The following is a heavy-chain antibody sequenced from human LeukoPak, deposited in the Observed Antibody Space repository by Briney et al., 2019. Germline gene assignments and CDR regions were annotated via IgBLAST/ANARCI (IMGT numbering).Heavy chain of an antibody. D-gene: IGHD2-2*01. CDR3: ARADSTSYYYYYYGMDV. CDR2: INAYTGNP. V-gene: IGHV7-4-1*02. J-gene: IGHJ6*02. Sequence: ASVKVSCKASGYTFASYAMNWVRQAPGQGLEWMGWINAYTGNPTYAQGFTGRFVFSLDTSVSTAYLQISSLKAEDTAVYYCARADSTSYYYYYYGMDVWGQGTTVTVSS. CDR1: GYTFASYA.